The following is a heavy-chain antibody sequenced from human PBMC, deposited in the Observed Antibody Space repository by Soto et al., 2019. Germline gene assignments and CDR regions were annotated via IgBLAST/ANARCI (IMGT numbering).Heavy chain of an antibody. D-gene: IGHD2-2*02. CDR3: AKEWKLGYCSSTSCYSPFDY. CDR2: ISGSGGST. Sequence: PGGSLRLSCAASGFTFSSYAMSWVRQAPGKGLEWVSAISGSGGSTYYADSVKGRFTISRDNSKNTLYLQMNSLRAEDTAVYYCAKEWKLGYCSSTSCYSPFDYWGQGTLVTVSS. J-gene: IGHJ4*02. CDR1: GFTFSSYA. V-gene: IGHV3-23*01.